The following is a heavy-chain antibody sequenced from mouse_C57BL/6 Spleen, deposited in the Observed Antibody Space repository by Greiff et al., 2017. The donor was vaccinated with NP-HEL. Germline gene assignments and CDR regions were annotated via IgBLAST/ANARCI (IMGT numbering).Heavy chain of an antibody. CDR1: GYTFTSYW. CDR3: ARRRYGNYDWYFDV. V-gene: IGHV1-55*01. Sequence: QVQLQQPGAELVKPGASVKMSCKASGYTFTSYWLTWVKQRPGQGLEWIGDIYPGSGSTNYNEKFKSKATLTVDTSSSTAYMQLSSLTSEDSAVYYCARRRYGNYDWYFDVWGTGTTVTVSS. CDR2: IYPGSGST. J-gene: IGHJ1*03. D-gene: IGHD2-10*02.